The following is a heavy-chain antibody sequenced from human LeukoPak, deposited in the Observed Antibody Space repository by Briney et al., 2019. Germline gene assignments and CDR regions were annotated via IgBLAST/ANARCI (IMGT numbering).Heavy chain of an antibody. D-gene: IGHD3-22*01. J-gene: IGHJ5*02. CDR3: ARGDPAVRWFDP. Sequence: SETLSLTCAVYGGSFRGYYWSWIRQAPGKGLEWIGEVIHRENSNYNPSLKSRVSISVDTSTNQFSLKLSSVTAADTAVYYCARGDPAVRWFDPWGQGTLVTVSS. V-gene: IGHV4-34*01. CDR2: VIHRENS. CDR1: GGSFRGYY.